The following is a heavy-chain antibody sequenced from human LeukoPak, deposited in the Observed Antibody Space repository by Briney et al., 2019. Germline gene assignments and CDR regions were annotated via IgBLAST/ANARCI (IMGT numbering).Heavy chain of an antibody. D-gene: IGHD3-10*01. V-gene: IGHV4-61*02. CDR1: GGSISSGSYY. J-gene: IGHJ4*02. Sequence: SQTLSLTCTVSGGSISSGSYYWSWIRQPAGKGLEWIGRIYTSGSTNYNPSLKSRVTISVDTSKNQFSLKLSSVAAADTAVYYCAREEFYYWSQGTLVTVSS. CDR2: IYTSGST. CDR3: AREEFYY.